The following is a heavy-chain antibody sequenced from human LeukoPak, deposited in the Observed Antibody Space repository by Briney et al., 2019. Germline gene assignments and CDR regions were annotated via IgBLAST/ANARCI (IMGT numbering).Heavy chain of an antibody. CDR1: GYSFTGYF. D-gene: IGHD3-16*01. V-gene: IGHV1-2*02. J-gene: IGHJ6*02. CDR3: ARRFYYAMDV. CDR2: INPNSGDT. Sequence: GASVKVSCKASGYSFTGYFMQWVRQAPGQGLEWMGWINPNSGDTNYAQKFQGRVTMTRDTSISTAYMELSRLRSDDAAVYYCARRFYYAMDVWGQGNTVTVSS.